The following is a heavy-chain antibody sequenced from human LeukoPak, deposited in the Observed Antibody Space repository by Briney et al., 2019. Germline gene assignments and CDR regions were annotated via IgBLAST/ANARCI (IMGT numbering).Heavy chain of an antibody. D-gene: IGHD2-2*01. Sequence: GGSLRLSCAASGFTVSSNYMNWVRQAPGKGLEWVAVTSYDGSNKYYADSVKGRFTISRDNSKNTLYLQMNSLRAEDTAVYYCARGYCSSTSCYVYNWFDPWGQGTLVTVSS. CDR1: GFTVSSNY. CDR3: ARGYCSSTSCYVYNWFDP. J-gene: IGHJ5*02. CDR2: TSYDGSNK. V-gene: IGHV3-30-3*01.